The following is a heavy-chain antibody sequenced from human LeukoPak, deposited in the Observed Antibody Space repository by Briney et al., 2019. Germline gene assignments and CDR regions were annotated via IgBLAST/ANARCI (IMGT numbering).Heavy chain of an antibody. J-gene: IGHJ1*01. CDR3: ATDAYFDMRGGPRR. D-gene: IGHD3-9*01. V-gene: IGHV3-30*03. CDR2: ISYDGSTK. CDR1: GFSFSEYW. Sequence: GGSLRLSCAASGFSFSEYWMHWVRQAPGKGLEWVAVISYDGSTKYYGDSVKGRFTISRDNSKNTLFLELNSLRAEDTAVYYCATDAYFDMRGGPRRWGQGTLVSVSS.